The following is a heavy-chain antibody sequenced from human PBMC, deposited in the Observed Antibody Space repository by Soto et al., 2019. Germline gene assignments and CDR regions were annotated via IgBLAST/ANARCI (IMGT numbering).Heavy chain of an antibody. J-gene: IGHJ4*02. D-gene: IGHD3-22*01. CDR1: GFTFSSYG. CDR2: ISNDGSKK. CDR3: GKERVYDSRGWSFAY. V-gene: IGHV3-30*18. Sequence: QVQLVESGGGVVQPGRSLRLSCAASGFTFSSYGMHWVRQAPGKGLEWVAVISNDGSKKYYADSVKGRFTISRDNSKNTLYLQMSSLRAEDTAVYDCGKERVYDSRGWSFAYLGQGPLVTVSS.